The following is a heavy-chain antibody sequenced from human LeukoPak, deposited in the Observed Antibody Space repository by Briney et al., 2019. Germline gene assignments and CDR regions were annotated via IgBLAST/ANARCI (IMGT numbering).Heavy chain of an antibody. Sequence: SETLSLTCAVSGGSISSSNWWSWVRQPPGKGLEWIGEIYHSGSTNYNPSLKSRVTISIDKSKNQFSLKLRSVTAADTAVYYCAREESGGSGDNWFDPWGQGTLVTVSS. J-gene: IGHJ5*02. CDR1: GGSISSSNW. CDR3: AREESGGSGDNWFDP. CDR2: IYHSGST. V-gene: IGHV4-4*02. D-gene: IGHD3-10*01.